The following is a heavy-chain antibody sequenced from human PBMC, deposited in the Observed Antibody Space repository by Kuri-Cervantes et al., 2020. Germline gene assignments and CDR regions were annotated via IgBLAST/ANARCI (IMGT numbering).Heavy chain of an antibody. CDR2: ISYDGSNK. V-gene: IGHV3-30*03. Sequence: GESLKISCAASGFTFSGYGMIWVRQAPGKGLEWVAVISYDGSNKHYADSVKGRFTISRDNFKSTVNLQMNSLIPEDTAVYYCTREVADWGQGTLVTVSS. CDR1: GFTFSGYG. J-gene: IGHJ4*02. CDR3: TREVAD. D-gene: IGHD2-15*01.